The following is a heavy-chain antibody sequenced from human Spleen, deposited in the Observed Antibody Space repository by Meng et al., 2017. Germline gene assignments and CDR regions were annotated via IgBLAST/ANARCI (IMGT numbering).Heavy chain of an antibody. CDR1: GSTFSSHW. J-gene: IGHJ6*02. Sequence: GGSLRPSCATPGSTFSSHWMSWVRQAPGKGLEWVANIKEDGSETYYVDSVRGRFTISRDNAKNSLNLQMNSLRAEDTAIYYCTSSEKRYCGGAKGYSDYYYYGMDVWGQGTTVTVSS. CDR2: IKEDGSET. D-gene: IGHD2-21*01. V-gene: IGHV3-7*01. CDR3: TSSEKRYCGGAKGYSDYYYYGMDV.